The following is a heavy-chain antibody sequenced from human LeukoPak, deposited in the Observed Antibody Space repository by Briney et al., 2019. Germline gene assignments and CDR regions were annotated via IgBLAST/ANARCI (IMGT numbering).Heavy chain of an antibody. J-gene: IGHJ4*02. Sequence: GGSLRLSCAASGFIFSNYAMHWVRQAPGKGLEWVALISSDGSKTYHADSVKGRFSISRDNSKNTLYLQMNSLRAEDTAVYYCAKDRGYSLVYYFDYWGQGTLVTVSS. V-gene: IGHV3-30*07. D-gene: IGHD5-18*01. CDR1: GFIFSNYA. CDR3: AKDRGYSLVYYFDY. CDR2: ISSDGSKT.